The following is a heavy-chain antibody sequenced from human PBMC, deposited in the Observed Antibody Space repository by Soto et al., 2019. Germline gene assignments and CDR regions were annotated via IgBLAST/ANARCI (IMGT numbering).Heavy chain of an antibody. D-gene: IGHD3-22*01. J-gene: IGHJ4*02. CDR1: GFTFSSYG. CDR3: ASDFSSCYSFDY. CDR2: IWYDGSNK. Sequence: QVQLVESGGGVVQPGRSLRLSCAASGFTFSSYGMHWVRQAPGKGLEWVAVIWYDGSNKYYADVVKGRFTISRGNSKNTLYLKMNSLRAEDTAVYYCASDFSSCYSFDYWGQGTLVTVSS. V-gene: IGHV3-33*01.